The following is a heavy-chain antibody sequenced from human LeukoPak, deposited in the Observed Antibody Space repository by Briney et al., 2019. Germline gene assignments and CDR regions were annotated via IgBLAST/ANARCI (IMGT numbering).Heavy chain of an antibody. J-gene: IGHJ2*01. CDR3: ARGYWNFGL. CDR2: INPNNGGT. CDR1: GYTFTGYY. V-gene: IGHV1-2*06. Sequence: ASVKVSCKASGYTFTGYYMHWVRQAPGQGLEWMGRINPNNGGTNYAQKFQGRVTMTRDMSMSTAYMELSRLRSVDTAMYYCARGYWNFGLWGRGTQVTVSS.